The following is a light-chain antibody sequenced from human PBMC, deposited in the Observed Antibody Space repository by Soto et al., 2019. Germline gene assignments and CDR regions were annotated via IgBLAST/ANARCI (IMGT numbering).Light chain of an antibody. CDR1: QSVSSN. Sequence: EIVITQSPATLSVSPGERATLSCRASQSVSSNLAWYQQKPGQAPRLLIYGASTRATGIPARFSGSGSGTEFTLTIRRLQSEDFAVYYCQQYNNWPTWTVGQGTKGDIK. V-gene: IGKV3-15*01. CDR2: GAS. CDR3: QQYNNWPTWT. J-gene: IGKJ1*01.